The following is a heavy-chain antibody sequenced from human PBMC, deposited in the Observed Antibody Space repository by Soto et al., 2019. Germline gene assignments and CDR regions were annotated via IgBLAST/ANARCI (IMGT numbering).Heavy chain of an antibody. CDR3: ASSPVVAATLSFQGWFDP. CDR1: GGSISSGGYY. V-gene: IGHV4-31*03. D-gene: IGHD2-15*01. Sequence: PSETLSLTCTVSGGSISSGGYYWSWIRQHPGKGLEWIGYIYYSGSTYYNPSLKSRVTISVDTSKNQFSLKLSSVTAADTAVYYCASSPVVAATLSFQGWFDPWGQGTLVTVSS. J-gene: IGHJ5*02. CDR2: IYYSGST.